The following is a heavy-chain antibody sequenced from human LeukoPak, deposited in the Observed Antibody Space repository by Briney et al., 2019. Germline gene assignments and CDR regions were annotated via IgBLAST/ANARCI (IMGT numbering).Heavy chain of an antibody. CDR3: ARGMGYCSSTSCSADDY. CDR1: GYTFTSYD. CDR2: MNPNSGNT. D-gene: IGHD2-2*01. Sequence: ASVKVSCTASGYTFTSYDINWVRQATGQGLEWMGWMNPNSGNTGYAQKFQGRVTMTRNTSISTAYMELSSLRSEDTAVYYCARGMGYCSSTSCSADDYWGQGTLVTVSS. J-gene: IGHJ4*02. V-gene: IGHV1-8*01.